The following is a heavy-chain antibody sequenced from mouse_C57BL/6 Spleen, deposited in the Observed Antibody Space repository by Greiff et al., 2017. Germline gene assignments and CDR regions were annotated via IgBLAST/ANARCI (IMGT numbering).Heavy chain of an antibody. Sequence: VQLHQSGAELVKPGASVKLSCKASGFNIKDYYMHWVKQRTEQGLEWIGRIDPVDGDTKYAPKFQGKATITADTSANTAYLQLRSLTSEDTAVYYCTRYGGFSNWYRGTRPTVTV. V-gene: IGHV14-2*01. J-gene: IGHJ4*01. CDR1: GFNIKDYY. CDR3: TRYGGFSNWY. CDR2: IDPVDGDT. D-gene: IGHD4-1*01.